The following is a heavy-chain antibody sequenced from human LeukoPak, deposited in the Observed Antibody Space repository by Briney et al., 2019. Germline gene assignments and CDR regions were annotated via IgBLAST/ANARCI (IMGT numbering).Heavy chain of an antibody. D-gene: IGHD5-18*01. J-gene: IGHJ4*02. Sequence: ASVKVSCKASGYTFTSYGVSWVRQAPGQGLEWMGWISAYNGNTNYAQKLQGRVTMTTDTSTSTAYMELRSLRSDDTAVYYCARDQRGRVGGYSYDIFDYWGQGTLVTVSS. V-gene: IGHV1-18*01. CDR1: GYTFTSYG. CDR3: ARDQRGRVGGYSYDIFDY. CDR2: ISAYNGNT.